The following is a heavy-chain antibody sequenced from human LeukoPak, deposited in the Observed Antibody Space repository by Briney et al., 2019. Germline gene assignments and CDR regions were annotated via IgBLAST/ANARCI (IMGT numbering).Heavy chain of an antibody. CDR2: IFSGST. CDR3: ARGWGYCTNGVCYNDWYFDL. Sequence: SETPSLTCTVSGGSISSYYWSWIRQPPGKGLEWIGYIFSGSTDYNPSLKSRVTISVDTSKNQFSLQLSSVTAADTAVYYCARGWGYCTNGVCYNDWYFDLWGRGTLVTVSS. CDR1: GGSISSYY. J-gene: IGHJ2*01. V-gene: IGHV4-59*12. D-gene: IGHD2-8*01.